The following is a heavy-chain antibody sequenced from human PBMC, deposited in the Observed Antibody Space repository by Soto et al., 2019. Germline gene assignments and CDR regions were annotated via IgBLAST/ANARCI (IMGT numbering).Heavy chain of an antibody. CDR1: GYTFTSYW. CDR3: ARQYCSGGSCYHPDY. J-gene: IGHJ4*02. Sequence: PGESLKISCKGSGYTFTSYWIAWVRQIPGKGLEWMGIIYPGDSDTTYSPSFQGQVTISADKSLSTASLQWSSLRASDTAMYYCARQYCSGGSCYHPDYWGQGTLVTVSS. V-gene: IGHV5-51*01. CDR2: IYPGDSDT. D-gene: IGHD2-15*01.